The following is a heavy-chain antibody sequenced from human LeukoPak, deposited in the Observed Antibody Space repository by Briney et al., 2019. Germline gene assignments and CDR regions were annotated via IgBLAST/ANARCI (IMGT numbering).Heavy chain of an antibody. D-gene: IGHD6-13*01. V-gene: IGHV3-66*02. Sequence: GGSLRLSCAASGFTFDDTYMNWVRQAPGKGLEWVSVVYSGGRTFYADSVKGRFTISRDNSKNTVYLQMNSLRADDTAVYYCARQAAAGLDYWGQGTLVTVSS. CDR1: GFTFDDTY. J-gene: IGHJ4*02. CDR2: VYSGGRT. CDR3: ARQAAAGLDY.